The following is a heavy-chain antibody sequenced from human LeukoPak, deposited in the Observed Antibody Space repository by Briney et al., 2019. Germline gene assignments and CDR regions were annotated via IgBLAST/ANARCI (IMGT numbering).Heavy chain of an antibody. CDR3: AREKEYSSSTRYSYYYFMDV. D-gene: IGHD6-6*01. CDR2: INPNTGGT. Sequence: ASVKVSCKASGYTFTGYYMHWVRQAPGQGLEWMGWINPNTGGTNYAQKFRGRVTMTRDTSISTAYMELSRLRSDDTAVYYCAREKEYSSSTRYSYYYFMDVWGKGTTVTVS. V-gene: IGHV1-2*02. CDR1: GYTFTGYY. J-gene: IGHJ6*03.